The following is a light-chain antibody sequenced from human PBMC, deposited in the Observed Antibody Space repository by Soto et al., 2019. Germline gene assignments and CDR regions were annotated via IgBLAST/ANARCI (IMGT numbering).Light chain of an antibody. J-gene: IGKJ2*01. V-gene: IGKV1-9*01. Sequence: DSQLTQSPSFLSASVEDRVTISCRASYDIYSSLAWYQQEPGKPPKLLIYDSSTLQTGVPSRFTGSGSGRKFTLTISGLQFGDFATYFCQQLSHYPYTFGQGTKLEI. CDR1: YDIYSS. CDR3: QQLSHYPYT. CDR2: DSS.